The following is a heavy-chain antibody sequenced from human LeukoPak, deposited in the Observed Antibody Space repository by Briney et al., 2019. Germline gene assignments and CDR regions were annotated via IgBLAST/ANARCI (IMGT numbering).Heavy chain of an antibody. Sequence: SETLSLTCTVSGGSISSYYWSWIRQPAGKGLEWIGRIYTSGSTNYNPSLKSRVTMSVDTSKNQFSLKLSSVTAADTAVYYCARHRRLGYYGSGSYSYWGQGTLVTVSS. CDR3: ARHRRLGYYGSGSYSY. CDR2: IYTSGST. D-gene: IGHD3-10*01. J-gene: IGHJ4*02. CDR1: GGSISSYY. V-gene: IGHV4-4*07.